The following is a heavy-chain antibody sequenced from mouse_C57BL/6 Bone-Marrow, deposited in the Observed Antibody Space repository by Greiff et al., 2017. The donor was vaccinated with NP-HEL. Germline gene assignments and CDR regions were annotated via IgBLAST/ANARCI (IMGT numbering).Heavy chain of an antibody. V-gene: IGHV1-52*01. J-gene: IGHJ4*01. CDR3: ARDLPYSPMDY. CDR1: GYTFTSYW. D-gene: IGHD5-1*01. Sequence: QVQLQQPGAELVRPGSSVKLSCKASGYTFTSYWMHWVKQRPIQGLEWIGNIDPSDSETHYNQKFKDKATLTVDKSSSTAYMQLSSLTSEDSAVYYCARDLPYSPMDYWGQGTSVTVSS. CDR2: IDPSDSET.